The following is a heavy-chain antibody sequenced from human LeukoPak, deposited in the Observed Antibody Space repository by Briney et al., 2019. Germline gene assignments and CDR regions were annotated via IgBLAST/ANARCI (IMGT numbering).Heavy chain of an antibody. CDR2: ISSAGTII. J-gene: IGHJ4*02. V-gene: IGHV3-30-3*01. D-gene: IGHD6-19*01. CDR3: AKDQRWLVDY. CDR1: GFTFGTYS. Sequence: PGRSLRLSCAASGFTFGTYSMHWVRQAPGKGLEWVAIISSAGTIINYADSVKGRFSISRDNSKNTLYLQMDSLRVEDTAVYYCAKDQRWLVDYWGQGSLVTVSS.